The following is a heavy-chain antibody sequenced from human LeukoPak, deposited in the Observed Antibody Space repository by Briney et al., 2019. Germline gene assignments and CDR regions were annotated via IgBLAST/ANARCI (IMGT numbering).Heavy chain of an antibody. CDR1: GFPVSSKY. J-gene: IGHJ4*02. CDR3: ARDAGDGYFDY. Sequence: GGSLRLSCSVSGFPVSSKYMNSIRQAPGRGLEWVAGIYGGDDTFYADAVKGRFTTTRDSSKNTIYFQMNDLRGDDTAVYYCARDAGDGYFDYWGQGTLVTVSS. V-gene: IGHV3-53*01. D-gene: IGHD3-10*01. CDR2: IYGGDDT.